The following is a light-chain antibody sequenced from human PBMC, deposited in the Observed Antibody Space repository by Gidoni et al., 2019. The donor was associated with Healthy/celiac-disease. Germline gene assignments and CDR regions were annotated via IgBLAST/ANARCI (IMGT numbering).Light chain of an antibody. CDR3: QQYNTEGT. J-gene: IGKJ1*01. CDR1: QSISSW. V-gene: IGKV1-5*03. Sequence: DIQMTQSPSTLSASVGDRVTITCRASQSISSWLAWFQQKPGKAPKLLIYQASNLERGVPSRFSGSGSGTEFTLTISSLQPDDFATYYCQQYNTEGTFGQGTYVEVK. CDR2: QAS.